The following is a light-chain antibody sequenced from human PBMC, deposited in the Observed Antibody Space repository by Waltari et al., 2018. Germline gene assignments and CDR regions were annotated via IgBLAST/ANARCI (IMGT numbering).Light chain of an antibody. CDR3: SSFSSGSTPVV. J-gene: IGLJ2*01. Sequence: QSVLTQPASVSGSPGPSITISCTGTSSYVCSYNFVSWYQQHPGKAPKLIIFNVSNRPSGVSNRFSGSKSGNTASLTISGLQAEDEADFYCSSFSSGSTPVVFGGGTMLTVL. CDR2: NVS. V-gene: IGLV2-14*03. CDR1: SSYVCSYNF.